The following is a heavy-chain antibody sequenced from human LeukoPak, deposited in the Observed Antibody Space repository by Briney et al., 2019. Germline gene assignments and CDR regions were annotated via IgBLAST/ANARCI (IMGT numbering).Heavy chain of an antibody. D-gene: IGHD4/OR15-4a*01. Sequence: GGSLRLSCAASGFTFNTYGMHSVRQEPGKGLEWVAFIRFDGSNKYYADSVKGRFTISRDNSKNTLYLQMNSLRAEDTAVYYCARRAGAYSHPYDYWGQGTLVTVSS. CDR1: GFTFNTYG. CDR3: ARRAGAYSHPYDY. CDR2: IRFDGSNK. V-gene: IGHV3-30*02. J-gene: IGHJ4*02.